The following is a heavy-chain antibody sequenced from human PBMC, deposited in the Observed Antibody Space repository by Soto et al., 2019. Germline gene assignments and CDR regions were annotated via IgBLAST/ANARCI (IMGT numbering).Heavy chain of an antibody. J-gene: IGHJ4*02. CDR1: GFTFTSYT. Sequence: PGGSLRLSCAVSGFTFTSYTMSWVRQAPGKGLEWVSGISSSGGNTYYADSVKGRFTISRDNSKNTLYLQMNSLRADDTAAYYCARVGTALYFDHWGQGTLVTVSS. CDR3: ARVGTALYFDH. V-gene: IGHV3-23*01. D-gene: IGHD2-21*02. CDR2: ISSSGGNT.